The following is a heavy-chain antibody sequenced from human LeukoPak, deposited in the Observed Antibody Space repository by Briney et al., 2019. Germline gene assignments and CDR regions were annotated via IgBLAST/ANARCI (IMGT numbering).Heavy chain of an antibody. CDR2: IDANNGDT. Sequence: ASVKVSCKASGYTFRGNYIHWLRQAPGQGLEWMGWIDANNGDTKSAQKFQGRVTMSRDTSISTAYMDLSSLSPDDAAVYYCARDPSSVTLYFFDYWGQGTLVTVSP. J-gene: IGHJ4*02. CDR3: ARDPSSVTLYFFDY. V-gene: IGHV1-2*02. CDR1: GYTFRGNY. D-gene: IGHD4-11*01.